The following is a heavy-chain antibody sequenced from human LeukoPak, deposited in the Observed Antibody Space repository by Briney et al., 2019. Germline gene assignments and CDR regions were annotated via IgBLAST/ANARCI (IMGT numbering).Heavy chain of an antibody. CDR1: GFTFSSYA. Sequence: PGGSLRLSCSASGFTFSSYAMHWVPQAPGKGLEYVSAISSNGGSTYYADPVKGRFPISRDNSKNTLYLQMSSLRAEDTAVYYCVKHYGDYALLFDYWGQGSLVTAS. D-gene: IGHD4-17*01. J-gene: IGHJ4*02. CDR2: ISSNGGST. CDR3: VKHYGDYALLFDY. V-gene: IGHV3-64D*09.